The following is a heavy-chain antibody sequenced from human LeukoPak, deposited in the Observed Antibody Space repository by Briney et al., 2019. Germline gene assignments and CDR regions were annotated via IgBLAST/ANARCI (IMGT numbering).Heavy chain of an antibody. J-gene: IGHJ5*02. D-gene: IGHD6-19*01. CDR2: IYYSETT. CDR1: GGSISSYY. V-gene: IGHV4-59*01. CDR3: ARGHSSGWYTSWFDP. Sequence: SETLPLTCTVSGGSISSYYWSWIRQPPGKGLEWIGYIYYSETTNYNPSLKSRVTISVDTSKNQFYLKVSSVIAADTAVYYCARGHSSGWYTSWFDPWGQGTLVTVSS.